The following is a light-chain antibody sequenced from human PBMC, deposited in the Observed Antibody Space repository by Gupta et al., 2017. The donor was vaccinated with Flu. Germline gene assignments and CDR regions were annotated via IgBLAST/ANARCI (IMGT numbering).Light chain of an antibody. J-gene: IGKJ2*01. CDR1: QSVSSA. CDR3: QQYNTWHPYT. CDR2: GAS. Sequence: ESVTLACRASQSVSSALAWYQQKPGQAPRLPSFGASSRATGISARFSGSGSGTEFTLTSNSPQSEDFGVYYCQQYNTWHPYTFGQGSKLEI. V-gene: IGKV3-15*01.